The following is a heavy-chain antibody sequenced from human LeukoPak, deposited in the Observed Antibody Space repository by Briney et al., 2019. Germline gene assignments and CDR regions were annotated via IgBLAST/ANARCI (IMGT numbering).Heavy chain of an antibody. CDR1: GGSMSGFF. Sequence: NASETLSLTCTVSGGSMSGFFWTWIRQPPGKGLEWIGYIYYSGSTNYNPSLKSRVTISVDTSKNQFSLKLSSVTAADTAVYYCARDSAGPRLKYYYYYGMDVWGQGTTVTVSS. D-gene: IGHD6-25*01. J-gene: IGHJ6*02. V-gene: IGHV4-59*01. CDR2: IYYSGST. CDR3: ARDSAGPRLKYYYYYGMDV.